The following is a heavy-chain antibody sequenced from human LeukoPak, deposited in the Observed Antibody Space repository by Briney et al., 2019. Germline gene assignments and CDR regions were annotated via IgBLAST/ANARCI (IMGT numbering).Heavy chain of an antibody. CDR1: GFTVNSNY. V-gene: IGHV3-66*01. Sequence: QSGGSLRLSCAASGFTVNSNYMSWVRQAPGKGLEWVSVIYSGGSTYYADSVKGRFTISRDDSKNTLYLQMNSLRAEDTAVYYCARDVANWFDPWGQGTLVTVSS. CDR3: ARDVANWFDP. CDR2: IYSGGST. J-gene: IGHJ5*02.